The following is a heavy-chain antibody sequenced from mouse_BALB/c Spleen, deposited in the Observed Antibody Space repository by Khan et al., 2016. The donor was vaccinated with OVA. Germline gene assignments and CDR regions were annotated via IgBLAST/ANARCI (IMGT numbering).Heavy chain of an antibody. Sequence: DVHLVESGGGLVEPGGSLKLSCAASGFAFSSYDMSWVRQTPEKRLEWVATINNGGSYTHYPDSVKGRFTISRDNARNTLYLQMSSLRSEDTALYYCERQGGFNPCYGMDYWGQGTSVTVSS. V-gene: IGHV5-9*02. J-gene: IGHJ4*01. CDR1: GFAFSSYD. CDR3: ERQGGFNPCYGMDY. CDR2: INNGGSYT.